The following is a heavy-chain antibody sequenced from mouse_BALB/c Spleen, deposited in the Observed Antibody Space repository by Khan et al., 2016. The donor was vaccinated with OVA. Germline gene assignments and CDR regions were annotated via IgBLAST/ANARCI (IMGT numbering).Heavy chain of an antibody. D-gene: IGHD2-3*01. Sequence: VKLEESGPGLVAPSQSLSITCTVSGFSLTSYGVHWVRQPPGKGLEWLVVIWSDGNTNYNSVLKSRLSISKDNSKSQVFLKMNSLQTDDTAIYYCARWFDGYSSLYAMDYWGQGTSVTGSS. CDR3: ARWFDGYSSLYAMDY. CDR1: GFSLTSYG. J-gene: IGHJ4*01. CDR2: IWSDGNT. V-gene: IGHV2-6*02.